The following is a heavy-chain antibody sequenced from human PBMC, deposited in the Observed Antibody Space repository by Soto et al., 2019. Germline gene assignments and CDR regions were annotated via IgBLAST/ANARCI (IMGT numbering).Heavy chain of an antibody. Sequence: QVQLVQSGTEVKKPGASVKVSCKASGYTFRTYAMHWVRQAPGQRLEWMGWISGANGSTKYSQKFQGRVSITRDTSASTAYMELSNLTSEDTAVYYCARVWGSFQLFDHWGQGTLVTVSS. J-gene: IGHJ4*02. CDR3: ARVWGSFQLFDH. CDR1: GYTFRTYA. D-gene: IGHD3-16*01. CDR2: ISGANGST. V-gene: IGHV1-3*01.